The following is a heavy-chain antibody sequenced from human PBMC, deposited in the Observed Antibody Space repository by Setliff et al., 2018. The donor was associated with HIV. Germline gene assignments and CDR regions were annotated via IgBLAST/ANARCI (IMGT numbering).Heavy chain of an antibody. CDR3: ARDSGMAVVGTWRRLDP. CDR1: GYTFTSYG. Sequence: GASVKVSCKASGYTFTSYGISWVRQAPGQGLEWVGWISAYNGNTKTARKFQGRVALTTDTSTSTAHMELRNLRSDDTAVYYCARDSGMAVVGTWRRLDPWGQGTLVTVSS. V-gene: IGHV1-18*01. D-gene: IGHD6-19*01. J-gene: IGHJ5*02. CDR2: ISAYNGNT.